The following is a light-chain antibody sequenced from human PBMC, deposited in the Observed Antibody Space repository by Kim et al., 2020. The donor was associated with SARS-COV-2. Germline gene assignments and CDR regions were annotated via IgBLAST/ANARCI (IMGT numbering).Light chain of an antibody. CDR3: QQHSDWLRT. Sequence: EIVLTQSPATLSLSPGERATLSCRASQSVSSYLAWYQKKPGQAPRLLIYDASNRATGIPARFSGSGSGTDFTLTISSLEPEDFAVYYCQQHSDWLRTFGQGTKVDIK. CDR2: DAS. V-gene: IGKV3-11*01. CDR1: QSVSSY. J-gene: IGKJ1*01.